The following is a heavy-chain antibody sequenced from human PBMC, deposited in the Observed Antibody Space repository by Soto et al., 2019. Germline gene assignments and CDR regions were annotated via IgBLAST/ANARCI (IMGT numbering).Heavy chain of an antibody. CDR3: AREKLYCGGDCYSDY. CDR1: GYTFTSYG. CDR2: ISAYNGNT. D-gene: IGHD2-21*02. Sequence: ASVKVSCKASGYTFTSYGISWVRQAPGQGLEWMGWISAYNGNTNYAQKLQGRVTMTTDTSTSTAYMELRSLRSDDTAVYYCAREKLYCGGDCYSDYWGQGTPVTVSS. V-gene: IGHV1-18*04. J-gene: IGHJ4*02.